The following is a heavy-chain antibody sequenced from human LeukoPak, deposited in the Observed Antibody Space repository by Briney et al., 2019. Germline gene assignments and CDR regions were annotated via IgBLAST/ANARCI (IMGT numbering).Heavy chain of an antibody. D-gene: IGHD1-14*01. J-gene: IGHJ4*02. CDR1: GFTFSGHW. CDR2: INQGGSDK. CDR3: TRDRSRAEDD. V-gene: IGHV3-7*01. Sequence: GGSLRLSCAAPGFTFSGHWMSWVRQAPGKGLEWVANINQGGSDKYYVDSVKGRFTISRDNANNLLYLQMNSLRGEDTAVYYCTRDRSRAEDDWGQGTLVTVSS.